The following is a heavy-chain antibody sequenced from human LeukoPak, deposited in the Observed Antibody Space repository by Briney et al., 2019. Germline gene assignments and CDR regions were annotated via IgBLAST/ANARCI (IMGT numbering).Heavy chain of an antibody. V-gene: IGHV4-30-4*08. CDR2: IYYSGST. CDR1: GGSISSGDYY. CDR3: ARWDERNYYDILTGYYPHDAFDI. J-gene: IGHJ3*02. D-gene: IGHD3-9*01. Sequence: PSGTLSLTCTVSGGSISSGDYYWSWIRQPPGKGLEWIGYIYYSGSTYYNPSLKSRVTISVDTSKNQFSLKLSSVTAADTAVYYCARWDERNYYDILTGYYPHDAFDIWGQGTMVTVSS.